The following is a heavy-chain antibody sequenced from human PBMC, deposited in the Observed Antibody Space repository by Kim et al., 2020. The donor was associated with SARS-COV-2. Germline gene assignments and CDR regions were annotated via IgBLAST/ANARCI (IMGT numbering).Heavy chain of an antibody. J-gene: IGHJ6*02. CDR3: ARMRYDILTGYYDGMDV. D-gene: IGHD3-9*01. CDR2: IDWDDDK. Sequence: SGPTLVKPTQTLTLTCTFSGFSLSTSGMCVNWIRQPPGKALEWLALIDWDDDKYYSTFLKTRLTISKDTSKNQVVLTMTNMDPVDTATYYCARMRYDILTGYYDGMDVWGPGTAVTVSS. CDR1: GFSLSTSGMC. V-gene: IGHV2-70*01.